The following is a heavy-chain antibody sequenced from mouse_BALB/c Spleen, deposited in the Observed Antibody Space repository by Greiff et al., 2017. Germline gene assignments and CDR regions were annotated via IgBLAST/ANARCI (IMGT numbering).Heavy chain of an antibody. CDR2: ISYSGST. J-gene: IGHJ4*01. V-gene: IGHV3-2*02. CDR3: ARGGTDYDYDDYAMDY. CDR1: GYSITSDYA. D-gene: IGHD2-4*01. Sequence: ESGPGLVKPSQSLSLTCTVTGYSITSDYAWNWIRQFPGNKLEWMGYISYSGSTSYNPSLKSRISITRDTSKNQFFLQLNSVTTEDTATYYCARGGTDYDYDDYAMDYWGQGTSVTVSS.